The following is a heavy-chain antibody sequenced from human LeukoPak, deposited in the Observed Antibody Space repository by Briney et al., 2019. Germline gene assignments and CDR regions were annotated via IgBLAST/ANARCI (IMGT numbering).Heavy chain of an antibody. CDR2: INHSGST. Sequence: SETLSLTCAVYGGSFSGYYWSWIRQPPGKGLEWIGEINHSGSTNYNPSLKSRVTISVDKSKKQFSLKLSSVTAADTAVYYCARDSGSGTFTWGQGTLVTVSS. J-gene: IGHJ5*02. D-gene: IGHD3-10*01. V-gene: IGHV4-34*01. CDR1: GGSFSGYY. CDR3: ARDSGSGTFT.